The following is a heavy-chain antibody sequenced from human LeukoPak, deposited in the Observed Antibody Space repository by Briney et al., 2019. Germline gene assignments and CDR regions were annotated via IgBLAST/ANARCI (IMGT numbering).Heavy chain of an antibody. CDR3: SRDVRWLQCATLIPYYFDY. V-gene: IGHV3-30*01. D-gene: IGHD5-24*01. Sequence: GRSPRLSCAACGFTFSSYAMHWVRQAPGKGLEWVTVISYDGNNKYYADSVKGRFTISRDNSKNTLYLQMNSLRAEDTAVYYCSRDVRWLQCATLIPYYFDYWGQGTLVTVSS. CDR1: GFTFSSYA. J-gene: IGHJ4*02. CDR2: ISYDGNNK.